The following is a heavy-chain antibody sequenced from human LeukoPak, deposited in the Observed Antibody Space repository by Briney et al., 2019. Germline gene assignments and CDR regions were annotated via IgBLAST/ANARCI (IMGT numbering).Heavy chain of an antibody. CDR1: GFTFSSNY. V-gene: IGHV3-53*01. CDR3: ASQWELRY. Sequence: GXSLRLSCAVSGFTFSSNYMNWVRQAPGKGLEWVSVIYSGGTTYYSDSVKGRFTISRDNSKNTLYLQMNSLRAEDTAVYYCASQWELRYWGQGTLVTVSS. J-gene: IGHJ4*02. CDR2: IYSGGTT. D-gene: IGHD1-26*01.